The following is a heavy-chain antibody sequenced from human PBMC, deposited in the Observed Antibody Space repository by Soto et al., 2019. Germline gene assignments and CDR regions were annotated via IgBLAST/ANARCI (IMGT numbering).Heavy chain of an antibody. CDR1: GFTFSNAW. CDR2: IKSKTDGGTT. CDR3: TSDRDCWSGYPLDY. Sequence: GGSLRLSCAASGFTFSNAWMSWVRQATGKGLEWVGRIKSKTDGGTTDYAAPVKGRFTISRDDSKNTLYLQMNSLKTEDTAVYYCTSDRDCWSGYPLDYWGQGTLVTVSS. V-gene: IGHV3-15*01. J-gene: IGHJ4*02. D-gene: IGHD3-3*01.